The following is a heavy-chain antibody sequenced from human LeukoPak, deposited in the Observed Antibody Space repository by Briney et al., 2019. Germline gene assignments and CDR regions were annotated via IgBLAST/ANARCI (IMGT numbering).Heavy chain of an antibody. V-gene: IGHV3-23*01. Sequence: GGSLRLSCAASGFTFSSYAMSWVRQAPGKGLEWVSAISGSGGSTYYADSVKGRFTISRDNSKNTLYLQMNSLRAEVTAVYYCTREVSGSLYFDYWGQGALVTVSS. CDR3: TREVSGSLYFDY. D-gene: IGHD1-26*01. J-gene: IGHJ4*02. CDR1: GFTFSSYA. CDR2: ISGSGGST.